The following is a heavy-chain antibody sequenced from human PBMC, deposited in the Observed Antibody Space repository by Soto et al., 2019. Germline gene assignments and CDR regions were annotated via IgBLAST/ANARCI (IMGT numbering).Heavy chain of an antibody. J-gene: IGHJ5*02. V-gene: IGHV1-46*01. CDR1: RDTFTSYY. D-gene: IGHD1-26*01. CDR2: INPHGGST. CDR3: ARSSGGNFGIIIEGTNWFAP. Sequence: GGLVKVSCKAPRDTFTSYYINWVRQAPGQGLEWMGVINPHGGSTAYAQKFKGRVTLTRDTSASTVYMEVSSLTSEDTAMYYCARSSGGNFGIIIEGTNWFAPWGQGTLVTVSS.